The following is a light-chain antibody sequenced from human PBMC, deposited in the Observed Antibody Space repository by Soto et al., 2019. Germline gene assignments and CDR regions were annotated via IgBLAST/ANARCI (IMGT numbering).Light chain of an antibody. CDR1: SSDVGGYNY. CDR2: DVS. Sequence: QSVLTQPRSVSGSPGQSVTISCTGTSSDVGGYNYVSWYQQHPGKAPKLMIYDVSKRPSGVPDRFSGSKSGNTASLTISGLQAEDEADYCCCSYAGSYTSDVFGTGTKLTVL. CDR3: CSYAGSYTSDV. V-gene: IGLV2-11*01. J-gene: IGLJ1*01.